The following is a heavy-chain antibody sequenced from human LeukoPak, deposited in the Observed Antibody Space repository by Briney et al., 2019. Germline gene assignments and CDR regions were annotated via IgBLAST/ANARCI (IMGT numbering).Heavy chain of an antibody. Sequence: PSETLSLTCTVSGGPISSYYWSWIRQPPGKGLEGIGYIYYSGSTNYNPSLKSRVTISVDTSKNQFSLKLSSVTAADTAVYYCARDYSSSWYYFDYWGQGTLVTVSS. V-gene: IGHV4-59*01. D-gene: IGHD6-13*01. J-gene: IGHJ4*02. CDR2: IYYSGST. CDR1: GGPISSYY. CDR3: ARDYSSSWYYFDY.